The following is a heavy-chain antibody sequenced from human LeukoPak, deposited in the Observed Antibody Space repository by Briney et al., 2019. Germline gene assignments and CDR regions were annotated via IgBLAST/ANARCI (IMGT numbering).Heavy chain of an antibody. CDR1: GFTVSSNY. J-gene: IGHJ3*02. CDR2: IYSGGST. CDR3: ARGIVSGPAAFDI. Sequence: QPGGSLRLSCAASGFTVSSNYMSWVRQAPGKGLEWVSVIYSGGSTYYADSVKGRFTISRDNSKNTLYLQMNSLRAEDTAVYYCARGIVSGPAAFDIWGQGTMVTVSS. V-gene: IGHV3-66*01. D-gene: IGHD5-12*01.